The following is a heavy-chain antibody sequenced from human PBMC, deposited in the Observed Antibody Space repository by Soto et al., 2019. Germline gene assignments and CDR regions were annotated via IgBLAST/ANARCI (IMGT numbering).Heavy chain of an antibody. CDR2: ISGSGGST. J-gene: IGHJ3*02. V-gene: IGHV3-23*01. CDR1: GFTFSSYA. CDR3: AIDCRILGDCSRTDAFDI. D-gene: IGHD2-21*02. Sequence: EVQLLESGGGLVQPGGSLRLSCAASGFTFSSYAKSWVRQAPGKGLEWVSAISGSGGSTYYADSVKGRFTISRDNSKNTLYLQMNSLRAEDTAVYYCAIDCRILGDCSRTDAFDIWGQGTMVTVSS.